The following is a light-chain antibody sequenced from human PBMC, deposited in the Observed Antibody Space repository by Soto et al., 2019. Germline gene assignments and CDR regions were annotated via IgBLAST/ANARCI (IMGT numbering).Light chain of an antibody. J-gene: IGLJ1*01. V-gene: IGLV2-14*01. CDR2: EVS. CDR1: SSDVGTYNY. CDR3: RSYTPSSTYV. Sequence: QSALTQPASVSGSPGQSITISCTGTSSDVGTYNYVSWYQQHPGKAPKLMIYEVSNRPSGVSNRFSGSKSGNTASLTISGLQDEDEADYYCRSYTPSSTYVFGTGTKVTVL.